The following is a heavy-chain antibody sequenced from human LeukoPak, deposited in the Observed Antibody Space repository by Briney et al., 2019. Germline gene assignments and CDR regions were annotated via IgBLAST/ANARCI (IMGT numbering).Heavy chain of an antibody. CDR2: ISYDGSNK. D-gene: IGHD7-27*01. Sequence: GGSLRLSCAASGFTFSSYAMHWVRQAPGKGLEWVAVISYDGSNKYYADSVKGRFTISRDNSKNTLYLQMNSLRAEDTAVYYCARDSGTGDFDYWGREPWSPSPQ. CDR1: GFTFSSYA. J-gene: IGHJ4*02. V-gene: IGHV3-30-3*01. CDR3: ARDSGTGDFDY.